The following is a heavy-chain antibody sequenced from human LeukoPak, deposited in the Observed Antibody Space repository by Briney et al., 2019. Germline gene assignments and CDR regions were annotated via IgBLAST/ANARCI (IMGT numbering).Heavy chain of an antibody. D-gene: IGHD3-10*01. V-gene: IGHV3-30-3*01. J-gene: IGHJ2*01. CDR3: ARGRGWYFDL. CDR1: GFTFSSYT. Sequence: GRSLRLSCAASGFTFSSYTMHWVRQAPGKGLEWVAVISYDGSNKYYADSVKGRFTISRDNSKNTLYLQMNSLRVEDTAVYYCARGRGWYFDLWGRGTLVTVSS. CDR2: ISYDGSNK.